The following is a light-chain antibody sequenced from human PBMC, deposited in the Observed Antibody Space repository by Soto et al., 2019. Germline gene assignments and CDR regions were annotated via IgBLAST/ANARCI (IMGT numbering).Light chain of an antibody. J-gene: IGLJ3*02. CDR3: AAWDDTLNGQV. Sequence: QSVLTQPPSASGTPGQRVSISCSGSRSNIGRNYVYWYQQLPGTAPKLLIQRNNERPSGVPDRFSGSKSGTSVSLAISGLRSEDEATYYCAAWDDTLNGQVFGGGTKVT. CDR2: RNN. CDR1: RSNIGRNY. V-gene: IGLV1-47*01.